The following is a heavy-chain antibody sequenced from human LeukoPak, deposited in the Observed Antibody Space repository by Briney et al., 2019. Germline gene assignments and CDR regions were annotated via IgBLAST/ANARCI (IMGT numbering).Heavy chain of an antibody. CDR1: GFTFSSYT. D-gene: IGHD3-10*01. CDR3: ARNPSTVVRGADY. J-gene: IGHJ4*02. CDR2: ISSSSSYI. V-gene: IGHV3-21*01. Sequence: GGSLRLSCAASGFTFSSYTMNWVHQAPGKGLEWVSSISSSSSYIYYADSVKGRFTISRDNAKNSLYLQMNSLRAEDTAVYYCARNPSTVVRGADYWAQGTLVTVSS.